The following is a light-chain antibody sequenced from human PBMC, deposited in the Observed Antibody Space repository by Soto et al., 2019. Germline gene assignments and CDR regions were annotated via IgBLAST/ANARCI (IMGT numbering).Light chain of an antibody. Sequence: QSVLTQPPSVSGAPGQRVTISCTGTSSNIGADYDVHWYQHLPGTAPKLLIYGNSNRPSGVPDRFSGSKSGTSASLAITGLQAEDEADYYCQSYDSSLSGSVVFGGGTKLTVL. V-gene: IGLV1-40*01. CDR2: GNS. J-gene: IGLJ2*01. CDR3: QSYDSSLSGSVV. CDR1: SSNIGADYD.